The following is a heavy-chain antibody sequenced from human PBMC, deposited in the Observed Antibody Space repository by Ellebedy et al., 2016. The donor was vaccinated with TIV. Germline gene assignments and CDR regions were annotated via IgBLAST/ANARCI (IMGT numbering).Heavy chain of an antibody. Sequence: SETLSLXXTVSGGSISTYYWSWIRQPPGKGLEWIGYIYYSGSTNYNPSLKSRVTISVDTSKNQFSLKLSSVTAADTAVYYCARVAAGTYRWDWGQGTLVTVSS. CDR3: ARVAAGTYRWD. V-gene: IGHV4-59*01. D-gene: IGHD6-13*01. CDR2: IYYSGST. CDR1: GGSISTYY. J-gene: IGHJ4*02.